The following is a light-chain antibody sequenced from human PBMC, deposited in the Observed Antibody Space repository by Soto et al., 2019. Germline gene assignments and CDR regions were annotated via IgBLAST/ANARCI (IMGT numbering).Light chain of an antibody. Sequence: DIQMTQSPSTLSASVGDRVTITCRASQSISSWLAWYQQKPGKAPNLLIYGASSLQRGVTSRFSVSGSGTEFTLTITSPQPDDFAPDYCQQYNSDSGTFGQGTKVEIK. CDR3: QQYNSDSGT. V-gene: IGKV1-5*01. CDR2: GAS. CDR1: QSISSW. J-gene: IGKJ1*01.